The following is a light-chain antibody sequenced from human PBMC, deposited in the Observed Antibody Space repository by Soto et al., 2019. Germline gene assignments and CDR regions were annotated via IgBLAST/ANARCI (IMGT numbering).Light chain of an antibody. J-gene: IGKJ5*01. Sequence: DIHMTQSPSCLSASVVDRVTITCQASQNINNYLNWYQQKPGRAPKLLIYDASNLEAGVPSRFRGSGSGTDFTFTISRLQPEDIATYYCQQYENLPTFGQGTRLEIK. CDR3: QQYENLPT. CDR1: QNINNY. V-gene: IGKV1-33*01. CDR2: DAS.